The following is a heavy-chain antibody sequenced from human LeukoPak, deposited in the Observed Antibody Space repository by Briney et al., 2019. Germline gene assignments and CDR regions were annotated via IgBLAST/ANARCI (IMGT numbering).Heavy chain of an antibody. J-gene: IGHJ4*02. CDR3: TREGATMVRGVIVSLYYFDY. CDR2: IRSKAYGGTT. V-gene: IGHV3-49*04. D-gene: IGHD3-10*01. Sequence: GGSLRLSCTASGFTFGDYAMSWVRQAPGKGLEWVGFIRSKAYGGTTEYAASVKGRFTTSRDDSKSIAYLQMNSLKTEDTAVYYCTREGATMVRGVIVSLYYFDYWGQGTLVSGSS. CDR1: GFTFGDYA.